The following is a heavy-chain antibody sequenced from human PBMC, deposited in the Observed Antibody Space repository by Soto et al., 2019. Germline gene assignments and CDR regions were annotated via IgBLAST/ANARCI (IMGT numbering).Heavy chain of an antibody. Sequence: PGGSLRLSCAASGFTFSDHYMSWIRQAPGRGLEWVSYISPSSSYTNYAVSVKGRFTISRDNAKNSLYLQMNGLRGEDTAVYYCARNHIAASGTSAYDIWGQGTMVTVSS. CDR2: ISPSSSYT. J-gene: IGHJ3*02. V-gene: IGHV3-11*06. CDR1: GFTFSDHY. D-gene: IGHD6-13*01. CDR3: ARNHIAASGTSAYDI.